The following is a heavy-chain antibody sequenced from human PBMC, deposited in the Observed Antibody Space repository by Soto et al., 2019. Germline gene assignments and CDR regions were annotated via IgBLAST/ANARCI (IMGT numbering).Heavy chain of an antibody. Sequence: WETLSLTCAVSGGSISSSNHYWDWIRQPPGKGPEWIGRIYYSGSTYYNPSLKSRVTISVDTSKNQFSLKLSSVTAADTAVYYCARRELEPTNNDAFHVWGQGTMVTVSS. J-gene: IGHJ3*01. CDR3: ARRELEPTNNDAFHV. CDR2: IYYSGST. D-gene: IGHD1-1*01. CDR1: GGSISSSNHY. V-gene: IGHV4-39*01.